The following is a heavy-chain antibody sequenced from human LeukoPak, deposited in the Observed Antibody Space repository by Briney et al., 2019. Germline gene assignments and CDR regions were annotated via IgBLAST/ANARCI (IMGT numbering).Heavy chain of an antibody. CDR2: ISAYNGNT. D-gene: IGHD2-2*01. V-gene: IGHV1-18*01. Sequence: ASVKVSCKASGYTFTNYGISWVRQAPGQGLEWMGWISAYNGNTNYAQKLQGRVTMTTDTSTSTAYMELRSLRSDDTAVYYCARVRGVVVPAALNWFDPWGQGTLVTVSS. CDR3: ARVRGVVVPAALNWFDP. J-gene: IGHJ5*02. CDR1: GYTFTNYG.